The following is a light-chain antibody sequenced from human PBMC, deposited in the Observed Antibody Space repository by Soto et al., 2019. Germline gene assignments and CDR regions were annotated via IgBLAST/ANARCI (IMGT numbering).Light chain of an antibody. Sequence: QSALTQPASVSGSPGQSIIISCTGTSGDIGSYNRVSWYQQHPGKAPKLIIYEVTDRPSGVSNRFSGSKSGNTASLTISGLQAEDEAEYYCSSYTNINTRACVFGTGTQLTVL. J-gene: IGLJ1*01. CDR1: SGDIGSYNR. V-gene: IGLV2-14*01. CDR3: SSYTNINTRACV. CDR2: EVT.